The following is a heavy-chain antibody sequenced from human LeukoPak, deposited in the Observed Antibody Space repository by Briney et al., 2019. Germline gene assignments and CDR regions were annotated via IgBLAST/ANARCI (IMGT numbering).Heavy chain of an antibody. CDR1: GFTFSSHW. V-gene: IGHV3-7*01. D-gene: IGHD6-19*01. CDR3: TRDLGSGWSRGGYFDY. CDR2: IKQDGSEK. Sequence: PGGSLRLSCAASGFTFSSHWMTWVRQAPGKGLEWVANIKQDGSEKYYVDSVKGRFTISRDNAKNSLYLQMSSLRVEDTAVYYCTRDLGSGWSRGGYFDYWGQGTLVTVSS. J-gene: IGHJ4*02.